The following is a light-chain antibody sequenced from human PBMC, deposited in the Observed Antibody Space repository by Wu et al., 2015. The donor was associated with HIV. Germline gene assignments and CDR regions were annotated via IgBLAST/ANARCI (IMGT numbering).Light chain of an antibody. Sequence: EIVLTQSPVALSLSPGEGATLSCRASQNVRNYLAWYQQKPGQTPRLLIFDASNRASGIPARFSGSGSGTDFTLTISSLEAEDSAVYFCQQRSNWPPSLTFGGGPRWRSN. V-gene: IGKV3-11*01. J-gene: IGKJ4*01. CDR3: QQRSNWPPSLT. CDR1: QNVRNY. CDR2: DAS.